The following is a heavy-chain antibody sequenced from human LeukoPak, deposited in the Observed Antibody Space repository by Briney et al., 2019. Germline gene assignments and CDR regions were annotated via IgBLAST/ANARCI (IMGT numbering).Heavy chain of an antibody. CDR1: GLTFSTSG. J-gene: IGHJ4*02. CDR2: IGPTGFDR. Sequence: GGSLRLSCTTSGLTFSTSGFNWVRQAPGKGLEWVASIGPTGFDRYHADSIKGRFTISRDNANNFLYLQMDSLRAEDTAVYYCATATNGRHYDYWGQGTLLTVSS. V-gene: IGHV3-21*06. CDR3: ATATNGRHYDY. D-gene: IGHD1-14*01.